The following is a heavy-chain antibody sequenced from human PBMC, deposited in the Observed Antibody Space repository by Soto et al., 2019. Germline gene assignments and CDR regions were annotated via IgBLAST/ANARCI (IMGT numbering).Heavy chain of an antibody. J-gene: IGHJ4*02. V-gene: IGHV6-1*01. D-gene: IGHD6-19*01. Sequence: PSQTLSLTCAISGGSVSRTSTAWNWIRQSPSRGLEWLGRTFYRSKWYSDYAEPVKRRITIKSDTSKNHFSLQLNSVTPEDTAVYYCAHRPSGWYLFDYWGQGTLVTVSS. CDR3: AHRPSGWYLFDY. CDR2: TFYRSKWYS. CDR1: GGSVSRTSTA.